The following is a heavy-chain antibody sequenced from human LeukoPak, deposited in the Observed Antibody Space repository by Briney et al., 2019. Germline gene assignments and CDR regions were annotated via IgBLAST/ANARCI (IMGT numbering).Heavy chain of an antibody. J-gene: IGHJ4*02. Sequence: ASVKVSYKASRYTFTGYYMHWVRQAPGQGLEWMGWINPNSGGTNYAQKFQGRVTMTRDTSISTAYMELSRLRSDDTAVYYCARVEMATNSPLDYWGQGTLVTVSS. CDR2: INPNSGGT. D-gene: IGHD5-24*01. V-gene: IGHV1-2*02. CDR3: ARVEMATNSPLDY. CDR1: RYTFTGYY.